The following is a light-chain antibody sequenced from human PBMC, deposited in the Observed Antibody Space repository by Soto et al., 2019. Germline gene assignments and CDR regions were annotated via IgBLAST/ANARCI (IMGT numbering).Light chain of an antibody. CDR3: QHSGT. V-gene: IGKV1-5*03. Sequence: DIQITQSPSTLSASVVDRVTITCRASQSISSWLAWYQQKPGKAPKLLIYKASSLESGVPSRFSGSGSGTEFTLTISSLQPDDFATYYCQHSGTFGQGTKVDIK. CDR1: QSISSW. J-gene: IGKJ1*01. CDR2: KAS.